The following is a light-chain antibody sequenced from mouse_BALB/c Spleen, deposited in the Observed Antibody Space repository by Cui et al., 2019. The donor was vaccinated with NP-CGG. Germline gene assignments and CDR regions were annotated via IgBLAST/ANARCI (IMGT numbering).Light chain of an antibody. CDR1: TGAVTTSNY. CDR3: ALWYSNHWL. Sequence: QVIVIQEAALTTSPGETVTLTCRSNTGAVTTSNYANWVQEKPDHLFTGLIGGTNNRAPGVPPRFSGSLIGDKAALTITGAQTEDEAIYFCALWYSNHWLFGGGTKLTVL. J-gene: IGLJ1*01. V-gene: IGLV1*01. CDR2: GTN.